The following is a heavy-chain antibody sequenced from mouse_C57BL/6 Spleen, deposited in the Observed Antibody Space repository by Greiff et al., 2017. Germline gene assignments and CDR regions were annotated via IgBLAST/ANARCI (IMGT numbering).Heavy chain of an antibody. CDR3: GRLLLYYYAMDY. CDR1: GYSITSGYY. V-gene: IGHV3-6*01. CDR2: ISYDGSN. J-gene: IGHJ4*01. Sequence: EVQRVESGPGLVKPSQSLSLTCSVTGYSITSGYYWNWIRQFPGNKLEWMGYISYDGSNNYNPSLKNRISITRDTSKNQFFLKLNSVTTEDTATYYCGRLLLYYYAMDYWGQGTSVTVSS. D-gene: IGHD2-3*01.